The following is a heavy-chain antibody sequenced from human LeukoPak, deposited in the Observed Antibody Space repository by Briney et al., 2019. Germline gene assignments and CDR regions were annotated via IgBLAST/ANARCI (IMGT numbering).Heavy chain of an antibody. V-gene: IGHV3-30-3*01. J-gene: IGHJ4*02. CDR3: ARSNEHWLVLGAFDY. Sequence: SCKASGGTFSSYAMHWVRQAPGKGLEWVAVLSYDGSDKYYADSVKGRFTISRNNSKNTLYLQMNSLRAEDTAVYYCARSNEHWLVLGAFDYWGQGTLVTVSS. CDR2: LSYDGSDK. CDR1: GGTFSSYA. D-gene: IGHD6-19*01.